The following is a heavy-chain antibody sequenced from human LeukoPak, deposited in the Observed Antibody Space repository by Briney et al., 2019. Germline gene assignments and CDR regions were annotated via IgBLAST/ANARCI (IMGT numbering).Heavy chain of an antibody. CDR3: ARQIQLLSYYGMDV. V-gene: IGHV3-7*01. Sequence: GGSLRLSCAASGFTFGSYWMSWVRQAPGKGLEWVANIKQDGSEKYYVDSVKGRFTISRDNSKNTLYLQMNSLRAEDTAVYYCARQIQLLSYYGMDVWGQGTTVTVSS. J-gene: IGHJ6*02. CDR2: IKQDGSEK. D-gene: IGHD5-18*01. CDR1: GFTFGSYW.